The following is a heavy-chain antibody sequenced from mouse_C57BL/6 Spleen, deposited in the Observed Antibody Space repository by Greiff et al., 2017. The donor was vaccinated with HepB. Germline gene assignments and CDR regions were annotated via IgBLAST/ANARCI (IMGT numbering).Heavy chain of an antibody. D-gene: IGHD2-4*01. CDR3: ASFYDYDAYYAMDY. J-gene: IGHJ4*01. Sequence: VQRVESGAELARPGASVKLSCKASGYTFTSYGISWVKQRTGQGLEWIGEIYPRSGNTYYNEKFKGKATLTADKSSSTAYMELRSLTSEDSAVYFCASFYDYDAYYAMDYWGQGTSVTVSS. V-gene: IGHV1-81*01. CDR1: GYTFTSYG. CDR2: IYPRSGNT.